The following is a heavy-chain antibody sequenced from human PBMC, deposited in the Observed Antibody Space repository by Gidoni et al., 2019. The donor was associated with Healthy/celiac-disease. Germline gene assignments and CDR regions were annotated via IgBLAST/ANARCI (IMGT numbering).Heavy chain of an antibody. CDR3: AISYGVGNWNNPEYYYYGMDV. CDR2: TYYRSKWYN. J-gene: IGHJ6*02. Sequence: QVQLQQSGPGLVKPSQTLSLTCAISGDSVSSNSAAWNWIRQSPSRGLEWLGRTYYRSKWYNDYAVSVKSRITINPDTSKNQFSLQLNSVTPEDTAVYYCAISYGVGNWNNPEYYYYGMDVWGQGTTVTVSS. V-gene: IGHV6-1*01. CDR1: GDSVSSNSAA. D-gene: IGHD1-1*01.